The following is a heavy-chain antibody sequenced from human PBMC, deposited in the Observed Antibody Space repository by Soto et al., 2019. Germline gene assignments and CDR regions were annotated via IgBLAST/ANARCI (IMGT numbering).Heavy chain of an antibody. CDR2: IYHSGST. Sequence: QMQLQESGSGLVKPSQTLSLTCAVSGGSISSGGYSWSWIRQPPGKGLEWIGYIYHSGSTYYNPSLKSRATISIDRSKNQFSLKLRSGPAADPAGYYCASGPDYWGQGTLVTVSS. CDR1: GGSISSGGYS. J-gene: IGHJ4*02. V-gene: IGHV4-30-2*01. CDR3: ASGPDY.